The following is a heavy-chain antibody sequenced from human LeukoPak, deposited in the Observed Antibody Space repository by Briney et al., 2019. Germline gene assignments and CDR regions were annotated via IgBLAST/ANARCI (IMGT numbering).Heavy chain of an antibody. CDR3: ARTRPGGGPPRTIFGVVTLRGDYYYYGMDV. D-gene: IGHD3-3*01. J-gene: IGHJ6*02. V-gene: IGHV1-8*01. CDR2: MNPNSGNT. Sequence: ASVKVSCKASGYTFTSYDINWVRQATGQGLEWMGWMNPNSGNTGYAQKFQGRVTMTRNTSISTAYMELSSLRSEDTAVYYCARTRPGGGPPRTIFGVVTLRGDYYYYGMDVWGQGTTVTVSS. CDR1: GYTFTSYD.